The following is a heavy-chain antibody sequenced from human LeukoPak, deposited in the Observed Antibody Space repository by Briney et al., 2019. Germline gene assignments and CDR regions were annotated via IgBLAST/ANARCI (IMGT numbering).Heavy chain of an antibody. J-gene: IGHJ6*02. CDR2: IYYSGST. V-gene: IGHV4-59*08. D-gene: IGHD4-17*01. CDR1: GGSISSYY. Sequence: SETLSLTCTVSGGSISSYYWSWIRQPPGKGLEWIGYIYYSGSTNYNPSLKSRVTISVDTSKNQFSLKLSSVTAADTAVYYCARLRSDYGDYGYYYYGMDVWGQGTTVTVSS. CDR3: ARLRSDYGDYGYYYYGMDV.